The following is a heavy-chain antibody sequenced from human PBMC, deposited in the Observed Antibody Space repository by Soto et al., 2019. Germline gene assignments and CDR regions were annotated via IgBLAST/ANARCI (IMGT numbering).Heavy chain of an antibody. CDR2: ITYDGSNK. CDR3: AIWVSVALGGLDV. D-gene: IGHD6-19*01. Sequence: PGGSLRLSCAASGFTFSSYAMHWVRQAPGKGLEWVAVITYDGSNKYYADSVKGRFTISRDNSKNTLYLQMNSLRAEDTAVYYCAIWVSVALGGLDVWGQGTPVTVSS. CDR1: GFTFSSYA. J-gene: IGHJ6*02. V-gene: IGHV3-30-3*01.